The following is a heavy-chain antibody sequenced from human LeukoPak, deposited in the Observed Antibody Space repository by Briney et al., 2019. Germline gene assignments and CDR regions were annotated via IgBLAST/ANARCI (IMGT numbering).Heavy chain of an antibody. V-gene: IGHV3-64*01. Sequence: GGSMRLSCAASGFTFSSYAMHWLRQAPGKGLEYVSAISSNGGSTYYDNSVKGRFTISRDNSNNTLYLQMGSLRAEDMAVYYCARGSAGGQLWDYYYYMDVWGKGTTVTVSS. CDR2: ISSNGGST. CDR1: GFTFSSYA. D-gene: IGHD5-18*01. CDR3: ARGSAGGQLWDYYYYMDV. J-gene: IGHJ6*03.